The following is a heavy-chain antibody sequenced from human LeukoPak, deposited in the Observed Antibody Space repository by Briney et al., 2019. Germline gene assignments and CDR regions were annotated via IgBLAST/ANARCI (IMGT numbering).Heavy chain of an antibody. V-gene: IGHV4-59*12. CDR2: IYYSGST. CDR1: GGSISSYH. J-gene: IGHJ5*02. CDR3: ARKEGGQLVNTRRWFDP. D-gene: IGHD6-13*01. Sequence: TSSETLSLTCTVSGGSISSYHWSWIRQPPGKGLEWIGYIYYSGSTNYNPSLKSRVTISVDTSKNQFSLKLRSVTAADTAVYYCARKEGGQLVNTRRWFDPWGQGTLVTVSS.